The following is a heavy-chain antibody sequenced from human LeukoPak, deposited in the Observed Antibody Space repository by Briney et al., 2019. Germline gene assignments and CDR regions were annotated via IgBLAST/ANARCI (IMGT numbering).Heavy chain of an antibody. CDR1: GGSISGYY. V-gene: IGHV4-59*06. J-gene: IGHJ4*02. CDR3: ARDRADYFDY. D-gene: IGHD5-24*01. CDR2: IHYSGST. Sequence: PSETLSLTCTVSGGSISGYYWSWLRQPPGKGLEWIGYIHYSGSTYYNPSLRGRVTISVDTSKNHFSLKLSSLTAADTAVYYCARDRADYFDYWGQGTLVTVSS.